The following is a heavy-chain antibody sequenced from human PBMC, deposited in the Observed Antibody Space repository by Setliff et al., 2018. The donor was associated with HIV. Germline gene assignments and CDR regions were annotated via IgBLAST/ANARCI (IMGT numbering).Heavy chain of an antibody. V-gene: IGHV1-18*01. CDR2: ISAYNGDS. Sequence: ASVKVSCKASGYTFSSYGISWVRQAPGQGLEWMGWISAYNGDSNYAQKVQGRITLTTDTATSTAYMELRSLTSQDTAVYYCARERATGKPPLLNWYFDLWGRGTLVTVSS. D-gene: IGHD1-1*01. CDR1: GYTFSSYG. J-gene: IGHJ2*01. CDR3: ARERATGKPPLLNWYFDL.